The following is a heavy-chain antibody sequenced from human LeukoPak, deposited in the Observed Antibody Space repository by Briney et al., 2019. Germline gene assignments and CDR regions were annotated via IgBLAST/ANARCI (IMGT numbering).Heavy chain of an antibody. CDR2: IWCDGSNK. D-gene: IGHD6-13*01. CDR1: GFSFNNYG. J-gene: IGHJ5*02. Sequence: PGGSLRLSCAAPGFSFNNYGMHWVRQAPGKGLEWVAVIWCDGSNKYYADSVKGRFTISRDNSKNTLYLQMDSLRADDTAMYHCARGIGDIATGLDPWGQGILVTVSS. CDR3: ARGIGDIATGLDP. V-gene: IGHV3-33*01.